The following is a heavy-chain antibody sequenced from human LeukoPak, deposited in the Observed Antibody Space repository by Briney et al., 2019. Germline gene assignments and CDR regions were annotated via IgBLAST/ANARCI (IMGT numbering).Heavy chain of an antibody. V-gene: IGHV3-48*01. D-gene: IGHD6-19*01. J-gene: IGHJ5*02. CDR2: ISTSTRTI. CDR1: GFTFSSYA. CDR3: SRDHIAVAGNNLFDP. Sequence: GGSLRLSCAASGFTFSSYAINWVRQAPGKGLEWVSDISTSTRTIYYADSVKGRFTISRDDAKNSLYLQMNSLRAEDTAMYYFSRDHIAVAGNNLFDPWGQGTLVTVSS.